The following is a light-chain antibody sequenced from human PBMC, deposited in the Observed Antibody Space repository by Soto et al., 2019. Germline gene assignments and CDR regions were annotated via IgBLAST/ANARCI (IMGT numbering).Light chain of an antibody. Sequence: QSVLTQPPSVSAAPGQRVTISCSGSASNIGNNSVSWYQQLPGAAPKLLIYDDNNRPSGIPDRFSGSKSGTSATLGITGLQTGDEADYYCGTWYTSLPACVFGTGTKLTVL. V-gene: IGLV1-51*01. J-gene: IGLJ1*01. CDR3: GTWYTSLPACV. CDR2: DDN. CDR1: ASNIGNNS.